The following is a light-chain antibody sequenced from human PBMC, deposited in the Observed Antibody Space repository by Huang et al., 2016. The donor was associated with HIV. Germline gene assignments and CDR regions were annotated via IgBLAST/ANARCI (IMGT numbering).Light chain of an antibody. CDR1: QSVSSN. CDR3: QQYNNWPPWA. Sequence: EIVMTQSPATLSVSPGERATLSCRARQSVSSNLAWYQQKPGQAPRLLIYGASTSATGIPARCSGSGSGTEFTLTISSLQSEDFAVYYCQQYNNWPPWAFGQGTKVEIK. CDR2: GAS. V-gene: IGKV3-15*01. J-gene: IGKJ1*01.